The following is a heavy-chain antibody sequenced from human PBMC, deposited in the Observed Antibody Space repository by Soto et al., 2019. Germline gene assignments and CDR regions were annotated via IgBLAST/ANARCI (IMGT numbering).Heavy chain of an antibody. CDR1: GFTFSNYG. D-gene: IGHD3-22*01. Sequence: ESGGGVVQPGRSLRLSCAASGFTFSNYGMHWVRQAPGKGLEWVAVLWYDGNNKHYADSVKGRFTISRDNSKNTLYLQMSSLRGEDTAVYYCTLSSGYYNFAYWGQGTLVTVSS. CDR3: TLSSGYYNFAY. CDR2: LWYDGNNK. J-gene: IGHJ4*02. V-gene: IGHV3-33*01.